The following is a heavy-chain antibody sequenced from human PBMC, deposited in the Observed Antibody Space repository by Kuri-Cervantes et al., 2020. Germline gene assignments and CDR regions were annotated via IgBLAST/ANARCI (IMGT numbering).Heavy chain of an antibody. CDR2: IWYDGSNK. D-gene: IGHD3-10*01. J-gene: IGHJ6*02. CDR3: ARSSGVIQYYGMDV. CDR1: GFTFSSYG. V-gene: IGHV3-33*01. Sequence: GESLKISCAASGFTFSSYGMHWVRQAPGKGLEWVAVIWYDGSNKYYADSVKGRFTISRDNSKNTLYLQMNSLRAEDTAVYHCARSSGVIQYYGMDVWGQGTTVTVSS.